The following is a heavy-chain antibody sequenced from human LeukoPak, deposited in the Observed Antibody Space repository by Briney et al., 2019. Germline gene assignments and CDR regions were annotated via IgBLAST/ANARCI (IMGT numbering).Heavy chain of an antibody. J-gene: IGHJ4*02. D-gene: IGHD3-3*01. CDR1: GFTFSSYW. CDR2: INSDGSTT. Sequence: GGSLRLSCAASGFTFSSYWMHWVRQAPGKGLVWVSHINSDGSTTSYADSVKGRFTLSRDNAKNTLYLQMSSLRAEDTAVYYCATGGSIFGAYWGQGTLVTVSS. CDR3: ATGGSIFGAY. V-gene: IGHV3-74*01.